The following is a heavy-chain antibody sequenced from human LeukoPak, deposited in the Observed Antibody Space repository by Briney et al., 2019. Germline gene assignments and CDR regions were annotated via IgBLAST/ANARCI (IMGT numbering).Heavy chain of an antibody. Sequence: GSLRLSCAASGFTFNIYAMSWVRQAPGKGLEWISTVTGSGGDTYYADSVKGRFTISRDNSKNTLYLQMNSLRAEDTAVYYCATLVGARDYWGQGILVTVSS. CDR1: GFTFNIYA. V-gene: IGHV3-23*01. CDR2: VTGSGGDT. CDR3: ATLVGARDY. J-gene: IGHJ4*02. D-gene: IGHD1-26*01.